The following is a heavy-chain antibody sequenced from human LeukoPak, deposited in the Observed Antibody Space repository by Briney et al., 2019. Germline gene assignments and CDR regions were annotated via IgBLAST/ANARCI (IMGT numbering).Heavy chain of an antibody. CDR2: ISYSGST. CDR3: ATGGTYALV. J-gene: IGHJ4*02. V-gene: IGHV4-59*01. Sequence: PSETLSLTCTVSGGSISSYYWSWIRQPPGKGLEWIGYISYSGSTNYNPSLKSRVTISVDTSKNQFSLKLSSVTAADTAVYYCATGGTYALVWGQGTLVTVSS. D-gene: IGHD3-16*01. CDR1: GGSISSYY.